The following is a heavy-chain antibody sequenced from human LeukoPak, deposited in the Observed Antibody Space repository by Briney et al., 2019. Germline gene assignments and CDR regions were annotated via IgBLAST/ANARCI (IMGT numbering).Heavy chain of an antibody. J-gene: IGHJ4*02. V-gene: IGHV3-33*01. Sequence: PGGSLRLSCAASGFTFSSYGMHWVRQAPGKGLEWVAVIWYDGSNKYYADCVKGRFTISRDNSKNTLYLQMNSLRAEDTAVYYCARDSGGDYVAGVYWGQGTLVTVSS. CDR3: ARDSGGDYVAGVY. CDR2: IWYDGSNK. CDR1: GFTFSSYG. D-gene: IGHD4-17*01.